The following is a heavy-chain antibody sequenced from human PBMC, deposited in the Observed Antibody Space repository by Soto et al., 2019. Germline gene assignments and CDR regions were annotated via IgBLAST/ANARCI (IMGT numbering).Heavy chain of an antibody. V-gene: IGHV1-2*02. Sequence: QVQLVQSGAEVKKPGASVRVSCKASGYTFSGHYMHWIRQAPGQGPEWLGWINANSGDTDRAPKFQDRLTMTRDTSISTAYMELSRLRSDDTAVYYYARGGALDGTSPPFNHWGQGTLVTVSS. CDR1: GYTFSGHY. D-gene: IGHD6-19*01. CDR2: INANSGDT. CDR3: ARGGALDGTSPPFNH. J-gene: IGHJ4*02.